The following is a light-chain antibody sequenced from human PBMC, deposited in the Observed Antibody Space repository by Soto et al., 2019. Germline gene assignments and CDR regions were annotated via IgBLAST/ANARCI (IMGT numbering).Light chain of an antibody. CDR3: QQTYSTPLT. Sequence: DIQMTQSPSSLSASVGDRVTITCRASQSISTYLNWYQQKPGKAPKVLIYATSSLHSGVPSRFSGSGAETEFTLTISSLQHEDFATYFCQQTYSTPLTFGGGTKVEIK. CDR2: ATS. V-gene: IGKV1-39*01. J-gene: IGKJ4*01. CDR1: QSISTY.